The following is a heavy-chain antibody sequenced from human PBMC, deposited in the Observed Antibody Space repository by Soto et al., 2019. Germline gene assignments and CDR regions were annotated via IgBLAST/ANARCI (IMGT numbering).Heavy chain of an antibody. Sequence: PGGSLRLSCAASGFTFSSYSMNWVRQAPGKWLEWVSSISSSSSYIYYADSVKGRFTISRDNAKNSLYLQMNSLRAEDTAVYYCARDRHSKGYYDILTGYYLGKDAFDIWGQGTMVTVSS. V-gene: IGHV3-21*01. CDR1: GFTFSSYS. CDR3: ARDRHSKGYYDILTGYYLGKDAFDI. CDR2: ISSSSSYI. D-gene: IGHD3-9*01. J-gene: IGHJ3*02.